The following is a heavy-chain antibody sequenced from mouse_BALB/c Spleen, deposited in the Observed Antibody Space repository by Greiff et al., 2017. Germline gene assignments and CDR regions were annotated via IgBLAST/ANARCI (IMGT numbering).Heavy chain of an antibody. J-gene: IGHJ2*01. Sequence: EVKLVESGGGLVKPGGSLKLSCAASGFAFSSYDMSWVRQTPEKRLEWVAYISSGGGSTYYPDSVKGRFTISRDNAKNTLYLQMSSLKSEDTAMYYCARHEGNWDVDYWGQGTTLTVSS. CDR2: ISSGGGST. D-gene: IGHD4-1*01. CDR3: ARHEGNWDVDY. CDR1: GFAFSSYD. V-gene: IGHV5-12-1*01.